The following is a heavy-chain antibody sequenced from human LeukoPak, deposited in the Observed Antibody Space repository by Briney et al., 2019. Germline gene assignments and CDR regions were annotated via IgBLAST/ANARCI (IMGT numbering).Heavy chain of an antibody. J-gene: IGHJ4*02. Sequence: GSLRLSCAVSGITLSNYGMSCVRQAPGKGLEWVAGISDRGGRTNYADSVKGRFTISRDNPKNTLYLQMNSLRAEDTAVYFCAKRGVVIRVILVGFHKEAYYFDSWGQGALVTVSS. CDR2: ISDRGGRT. D-gene: IGHD3-22*01. V-gene: IGHV3-23*01. CDR1: GITLSNYG. CDR3: AKRGVVIRVILVGFHKEAYYFDS.